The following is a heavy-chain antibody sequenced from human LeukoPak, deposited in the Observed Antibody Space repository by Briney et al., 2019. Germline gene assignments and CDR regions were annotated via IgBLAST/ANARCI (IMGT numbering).Heavy chain of an antibody. J-gene: IGHJ3*01. Sequence: PGGSLRLSCAASGFTLSSYGMTWVRQAPGKGLEWVSAFSASDGSAQYYESVRGRFTISRDNSKNTLYLQIDSLRAEDTAVYYCAKARIAAAGTGAFDVWGQEATVTVSS. CDR1: GFTLSSYG. CDR2: FSASDGSA. D-gene: IGHD6-13*01. CDR3: AKARIAAAGTGAFDV. V-gene: IGHV3-23*01.